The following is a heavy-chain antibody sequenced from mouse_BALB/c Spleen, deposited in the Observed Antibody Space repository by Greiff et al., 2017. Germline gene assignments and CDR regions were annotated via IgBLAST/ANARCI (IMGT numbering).Heavy chain of an antibody. J-gene: IGHJ4*01. CDR2: IRLKSNNYAT. D-gene: IGHD3-3*01. V-gene: IGHV6-6*02. Sequence: EVKVEESGGGLVQPGGSMKLSCVASGFTFSNYWMNWVRQSPEKGLEWVAEIRLKSNNYATHYAESVKGRFTISRDDSKSSVYLQMNNLRAEDTGIYYCTRRRLGAMDYWGQGTSVTVSS. CDR3: TRRRLGAMDY. CDR1: GFTFSNYW.